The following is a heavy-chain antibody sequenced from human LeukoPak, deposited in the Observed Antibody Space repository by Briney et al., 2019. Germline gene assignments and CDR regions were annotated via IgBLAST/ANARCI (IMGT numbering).Heavy chain of an antibody. J-gene: IGHJ4*02. CDR1: GGSFSGYY. CDR3: ASLTWSSDYFDY. Sequence: PSETLSLTCAVYGGSFSGYYWSWIRQPPGKGLEWIGEINHSGSTNYNPSLKSRVTISVDTSKNQFSLKLSSVTAADTAVYYCASLTWSSDYFDYWGQGTLVTVSS. CDR2: INHSGST. V-gene: IGHV4-34*01. D-gene: IGHD1-26*01.